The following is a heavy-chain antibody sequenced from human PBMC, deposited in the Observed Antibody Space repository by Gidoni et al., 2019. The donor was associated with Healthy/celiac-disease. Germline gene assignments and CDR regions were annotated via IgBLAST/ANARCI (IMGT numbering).Heavy chain of an antibody. CDR1: GGPISSYY. Sequence: QVQLQESGPGLVKPSETLSTTCTVPGGPISSYYWSWIRQPPGKGLEWIGYIYYSGSTNYNPSLKSRVTISVDTSKTQFSLKLSSVTAADTAVYYCARGGPNGSGWYPGYGMDVWGQGTTVTVSS. V-gene: IGHV4-59*01. J-gene: IGHJ6*02. D-gene: IGHD6-13*01. CDR2: IYYSGST. CDR3: ARGGPNGSGWYPGYGMDV.